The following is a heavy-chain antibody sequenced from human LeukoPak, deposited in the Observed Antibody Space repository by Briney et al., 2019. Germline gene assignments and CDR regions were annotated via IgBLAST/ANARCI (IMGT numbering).Heavy chain of an antibody. D-gene: IGHD3-10*01. V-gene: IGHV3-30*03. Sequence: WGSLRLSCAASGFTFSNYDMHWVRQAPGQGLEWVALIKYDGSNKCYADSVKGRFTISRDNAKNTLYLQMNSLRVDDTAVYYCTRGTKYYGSGPGDIWGQGTMVTVSS. J-gene: IGHJ3*02. CDR1: GFTFSNYD. CDR3: TRGTKYYGSGPGDI. CDR2: IKYDGSNK.